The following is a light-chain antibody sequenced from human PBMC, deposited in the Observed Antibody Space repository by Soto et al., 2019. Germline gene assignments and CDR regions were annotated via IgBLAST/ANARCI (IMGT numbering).Light chain of an antibody. Sequence: EIVMTQSPATLSVSPGERATLSCRASQSVSPNLAWYQQKPGQAPRLLIYDASNRATGIPARFSGSGSGTDFTLTISSLEPEDFAVYYCQQRSNWPLLTFGGGTKVDIK. CDR2: DAS. J-gene: IGKJ4*01. CDR1: QSVSPN. V-gene: IGKV3-11*01. CDR3: QQRSNWPLLT.